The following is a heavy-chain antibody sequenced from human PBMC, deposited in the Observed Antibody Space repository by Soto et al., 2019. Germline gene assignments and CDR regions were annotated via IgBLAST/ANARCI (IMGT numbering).Heavy chain of an antibody. CDR1: GFTFSDYY. CDR2: ISSSGSTI. V-gene: IGHV3-11*01. D-gene: IGHD2-2*01. CDR3: ARDSRAIVVPAASSHYYYGMDV. J-gene: IGHJ6*02. Sequence: QVQLVESGGGLVKPGGSLRLSCAASGFTFSDYYMSWIRQAPGKGLEWVSYISSSGSTIYYADSVKGRFTISRDNAKNSLYLQMNSLRAEDTAVYYCARDSRAIVVPAASSHYYYGMDVWGQGTTVTVSS.